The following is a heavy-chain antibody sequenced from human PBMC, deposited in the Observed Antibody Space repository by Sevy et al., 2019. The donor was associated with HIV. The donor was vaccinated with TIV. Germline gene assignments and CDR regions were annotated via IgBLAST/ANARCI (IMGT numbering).Heavy chain of an antibody. CDR2: ISTGSDHV. V-gene: IGHV3-21*05. Sequence: GGSLRLSCIASGFTFPAYSMNWVRQAPGKGLEWLSYISTGSDHVYYADSAKGRFTISSDDAQNSVFLDMKSLRDQDTALYYCVRRGVDAFKVYFDLWGLGTLVTVSS. J-gene: IGHJ4*02. CDR3: VRRGVDAFKVYFDL. D-gene: IGHD3-10*01. CDR1: GFTFPAYS.